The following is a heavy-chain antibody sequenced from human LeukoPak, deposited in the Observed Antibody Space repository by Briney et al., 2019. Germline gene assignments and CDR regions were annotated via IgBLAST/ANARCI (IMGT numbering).Heavy chain of an antibody. CDR3: ARSHSSTLTSSDT. Sequence: GDSLKISCKGSGYSFTSYWIAWVRQMPGQGLEWMGIIYPRDSDTKYNPSFQGQVSISTDKSISTAYLQWSTLQASDTAIYYCARSHSSTLTSSDTWGQGSLVTVSS. V-gene: IGHV5-51*01. CDR2: IYPRDSDT. CDR1: GYSFTSYW. J-gene: IGHJ5*02.